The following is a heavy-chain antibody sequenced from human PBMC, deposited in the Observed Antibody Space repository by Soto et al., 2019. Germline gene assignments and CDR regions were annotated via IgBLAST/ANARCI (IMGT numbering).Heavy chain of an antibody. V-gene: IGHV4-4*02. CDR2: IYHSGST. J-gene: IGHJ4*02. CDR3: ARMVGATLVDY. Sequence: QVQLQESGPGLVKPSGTLSLTCTVSGASISSTSSYDYWSWVRQPPGKGLEWIGEIYHSGSTNYTPPLKSRVTMSVDKSKNQFSLRLSSVTAADTAVYYCARMVGATLVDYWGQGSLVTVSS. CDR1: GASISSTSSYDY. D-gene: IGHD1-26*01.